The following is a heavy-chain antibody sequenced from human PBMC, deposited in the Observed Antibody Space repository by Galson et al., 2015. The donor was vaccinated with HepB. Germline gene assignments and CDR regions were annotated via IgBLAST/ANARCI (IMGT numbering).Heavy chain of an antibody. CDR2: IYSGGST. CDR3: ARERPGDAFDI. V-gene: IGHV3-53*01. Sequence: SLRLSCAASGFTVSSNYMSWVRQAPGKGLEWVSVIYSGGSTYYADSVKGRFTISRDNSKNTPYLQMNSLRAEDTAVYYCARERPGDAFDIWGQGTMVTVSS. D-gene: IGHD1-1*01. J-gene: IGHJ3*02. CDR1: GFTVSSNY.